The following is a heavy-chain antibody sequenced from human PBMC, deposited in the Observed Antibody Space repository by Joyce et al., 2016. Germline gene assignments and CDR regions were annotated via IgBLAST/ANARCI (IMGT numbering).Heavy chain of an antibody. CDR1: GYSFGNYG. D-gene: IGHD2-8*01. CDR3: GRGLGSSWYAFHAMDV. J-gene: IGHJ6*02. CDR2: MRPHPADR. Sequence: QGQLVQSGGEVKKPGASVKVACKAYGYSFGNYGISWVRQAPGQGPEWLGCMRPHPADRKFAQKFQDTLTWTTDTSTNTAYMELRSLRSDDTAIYYCGRGLGSSWYAFHAMDVWGQGTAVTVSS. V-gene: IGHV1-18*01.